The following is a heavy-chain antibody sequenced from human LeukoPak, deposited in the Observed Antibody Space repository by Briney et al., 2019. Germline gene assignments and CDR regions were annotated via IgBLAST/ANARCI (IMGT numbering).Heavy chain of an antibody. CDR2: INPILGIA. V-gene: IGHV1-69*02. Sequence: LGASVKVSCKASGGTFSSYTISWVRQAPGQGLEWMGRINPILGIANYAQKFQDRVTITADKSTSTAYMELSSLRSEGTAVYYCATTVTTYDAFDIWGQGTMVTVSS. D-gene: IGHD4-17*01. CDR1: GGTFSSYT. J-gene: IGHJ3*02. CDR3: ATTVTTYDAFDI.